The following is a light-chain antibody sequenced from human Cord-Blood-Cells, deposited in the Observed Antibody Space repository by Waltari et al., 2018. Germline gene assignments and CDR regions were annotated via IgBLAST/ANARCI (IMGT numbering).Light chain of an antibody. Sequence: DSQMTQYPSSLSPSVGYRVTITCQASQDISNYLNWYQQKPGKAPKLLIYDASNWETGVPSRFSGSGSGTDFTFTISSLQPEDIATYYCQQYDNLPLTFGGGTKVEIK. CDR3: QQYDNLPLT. CDR2: DAS. V-gene: IGKV1-33*01. CDR1: QDISNY. J-gene: IGKJ4*01.